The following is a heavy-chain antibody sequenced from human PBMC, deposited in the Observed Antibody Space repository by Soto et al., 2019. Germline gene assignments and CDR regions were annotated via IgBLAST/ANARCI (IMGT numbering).Heavy chain of an antibody. CDR3: ARGDSRLYYFGY. J-gene: IGHJ4*02. D-gene: IGHD2-21*02. V-gene: IGHV3-30-3*01. Sequence: GGSLILSCAASGFHFSSYAMHLVRKAPGKGLEWVAVISYDGSNKYYADSVKGRFTISRDNSKNTLYLQMNSLRAEDTAVYHCARGDSRLYYFGYWGQGTLVTVSS. CDR1: GFHFSSYA. CDR2: ISYDGSNK.